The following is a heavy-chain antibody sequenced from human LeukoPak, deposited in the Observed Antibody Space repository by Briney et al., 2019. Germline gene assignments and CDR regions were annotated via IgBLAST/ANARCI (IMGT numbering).Heavy chain of an antibody. CDR3: ARGLRDSGSGDY. CDR2: MNPNSGNT. CDR1: GYTFTSYD. J-gene: IGHJ4*02. V-gene: IGHV1-8*03. Sequence: GASVKVSRKASGYTFTSYDINWVRQATGQGLEWMGWMNPNSGNTGYAQKFQGRVTITRNTSISTAYMELSSLRSEDTAVYYCARGLRDSGSGDYWGQGTLVTVSS. D-gene: IGHD3-10*01.